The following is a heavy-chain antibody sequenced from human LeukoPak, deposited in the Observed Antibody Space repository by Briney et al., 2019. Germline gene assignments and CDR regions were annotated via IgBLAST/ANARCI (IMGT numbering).Heavy chain of an antibody. CDR3: ARHLTFFDY. Sequence: GGSLRLSCVVSGLTFSDYWMSWVRQAPGKGLEWVGNVKQDGSETYYGDSVKGRFTISRDNAKKSLYLQMNNLRAEDTAVYYCARHLTFFDYWGQGALVSVSS. D-gene: IGHD4/OR15-4a*01. CDR2: VKQDGSET. V-gene: IGHV3-7*01. J-gene: IGHJ4*02. CDR1: GLTFSDYW.